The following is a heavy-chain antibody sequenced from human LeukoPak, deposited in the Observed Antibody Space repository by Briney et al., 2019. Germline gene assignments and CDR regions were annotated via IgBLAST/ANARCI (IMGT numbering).Heavy chain of an antibody. CDR2: ISSSSSYI. V-gene: IGHV3-21*01. D-gene: IGHD3-16*02. CDR1: GFTFSSYS. J-gene: IGHJ4*02. Sequence: PGGSLRLSCAASGFTFSSYSMNWVRQAPGKGLEWVSSISSSSSYIYYADSVKGRFTISRDNAKNSLYLQMNSLRAEDTAVYYCARDREMITFGGVISHWGQGTLVTVSS. CDR3: ARDREMITFGGVISH.